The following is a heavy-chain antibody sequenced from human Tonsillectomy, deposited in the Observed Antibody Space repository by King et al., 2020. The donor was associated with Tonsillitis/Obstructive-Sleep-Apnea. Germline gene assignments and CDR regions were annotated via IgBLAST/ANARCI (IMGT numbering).Heavy chain of an antibody. CDR2: IYDSWRT. CDR1: GGSISSSIYY. J-gene: IGHJ4*02. CDR3: ARQEAYYFDY. V-gene: IGHV4-39*01. Sequence: QLQESGPGLVKPSETLSLTGTFSGGSISSSIYYWGWIRQPPGKGLEWVGSIYDSWRTYDNPSPQRRATLPVDTSKNQSSLKLSSVTAADTAVYYCARQEAYYFDYWGQGTLVTVSS.